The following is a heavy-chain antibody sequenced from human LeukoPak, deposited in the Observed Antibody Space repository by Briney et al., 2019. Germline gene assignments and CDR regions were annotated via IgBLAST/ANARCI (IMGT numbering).Heavy chain of an antibody. D-gene: IGHD6-19*01. J-gene: IGHJ4*02. V-gene: IGHV4-4*09. CDR1: GGSISSYY. CDR2: IYTSGST. CDR3: ARQQGYSSGWFVF. Sequence: SETLSLTCTVSGGSISSYYWSWIRQPPGKGLEWIGYIYTSGSTNYNPSLKSRVTISVDTSKNQFSLKLSSVTAADTAVYYCARQQGYSSGWFVFRGQGTLVTVSS.